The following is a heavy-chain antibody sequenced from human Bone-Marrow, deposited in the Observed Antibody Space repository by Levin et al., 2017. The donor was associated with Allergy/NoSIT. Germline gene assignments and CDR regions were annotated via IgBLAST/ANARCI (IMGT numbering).Heavy chain of an antibody. CDR2: ISYDGSNK. CDR1: GFTFSSYG. Sequence: PGGSLRLSCAASGFTFSSYGMHWVRQAPGKGLEWVAVISYDGSNKYYADSVKGRFTISRDNSKNTLYLQMNSLRAEDTAVYYCAKDQDSSAAYWGQGTLVTVSS. D-gene: IGHD2-15*01. J-gene: IGHJ4*02. V-gene: IGHV3-30*18. CDR3: AKDQDSSAAY.